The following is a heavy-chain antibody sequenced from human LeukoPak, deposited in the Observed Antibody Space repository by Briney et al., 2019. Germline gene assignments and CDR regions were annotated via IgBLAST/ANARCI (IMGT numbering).Heavy chain of an antibody. CDR2: IIPIFGTA. J-gene: IGHJ4*02. D-gene: IGHD6-19*01. V-gene: IGHV1-69*06. CDR1: GGTFSSYA. CDR3: ATVETVAGEIDY. Sequence: SVKVSCKASGGTFSSYAISWVRQAPGQGLEWMGGIIPIFGTANYAQKFQGRVTMTEDTSTDTAYMELSSLRSEDTAVYYCATVETVAGEIDYWGQGTLVTVSS.